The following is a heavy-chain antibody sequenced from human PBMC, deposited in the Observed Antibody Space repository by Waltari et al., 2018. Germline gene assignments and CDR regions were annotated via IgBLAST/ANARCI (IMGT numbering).Heavy chain of an antibody. D-gene: IGHD3-10*01. J-gene: IGHJ6*02. V-gene: IGHV1-3*01. CDR3: ARDGHRGVTRLTNYYYYGMDV. Sequence: QVQLVQSGAEVKKPGASVKVSCKASGYNFTSYAMHWVRQAPGQRLEWMGWIKDGNGNTKDSQKFQCRVTITRDTSASTAYMELSSLRSEDTAVYYCARDGHRGVTRLTNYYYYGMDVWGQGTTVTVSS. CDR1: GYNFTSYA. CDR2: IKDGNGNT.